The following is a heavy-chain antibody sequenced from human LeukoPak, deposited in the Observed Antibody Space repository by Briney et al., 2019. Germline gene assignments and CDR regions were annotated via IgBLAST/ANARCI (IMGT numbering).Heavy chain of an antibody. CDR2: IIPIFGTA. D-gene: IGHD4-23*01. V-gene: IGHV1-69*13. J-gene: IGHJ3*02. CDR3: ARGRMTTVVTLGVDAFDI. CDR1: GGTFSSYA. Sequence: SVKVSCKASGGTFSSYAISWVRQAPGQGLEWMGGIIPIFGTANYAQKFQGRVTITADESTSTAYMELSSLRSEDTAVYYCARGRMTTVVTLGVDAFDIWGQGTMVTVSS.